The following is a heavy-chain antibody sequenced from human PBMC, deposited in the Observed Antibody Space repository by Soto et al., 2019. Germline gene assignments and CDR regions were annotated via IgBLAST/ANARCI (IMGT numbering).Heavy chain of an antibody. D-gene: IGHD2-15*01. Sequence: PSVKVSCKASGYTFTSYGISWVRQAPGQGLEWMGWISAYNGNTNYAQKLQGRVTMTTDTSTSTAYMELRSLRSEDTAVYYCASNACSGCSCLVGYYYGMDVWGQGTTVTVSS. CDR2: ISAYNGNT. CDR1: GYTFTSYG. V-gene: IGHV1-18*01. CDR3: ASNACSGCSCLVGYYYGMDV. J-gene: IGHJ6*02.